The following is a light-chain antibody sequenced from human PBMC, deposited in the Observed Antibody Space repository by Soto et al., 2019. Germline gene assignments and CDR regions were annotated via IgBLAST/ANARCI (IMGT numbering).Light chain of an antibody. J-gene: IGKJ1*01. CDR2: AAS. Sequence: DIQMPQSPSSLSASVGDRVTITCRASQGIRNELGWYQQKPGTAPKRLIYAASGLQSGFPSRFSGSGAGTGLTLTISNLQAPHSTTYYCLQHKTYPRTFGQGTQVEI. CDR3: LQHKTYPRT. V-gene: IGKV1-17*02. CDR1: QGIRNE.